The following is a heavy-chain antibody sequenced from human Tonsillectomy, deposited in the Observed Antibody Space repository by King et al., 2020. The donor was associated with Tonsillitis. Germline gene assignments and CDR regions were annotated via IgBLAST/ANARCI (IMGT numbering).Heavy chain of an antibody. CDR3: ARREVGDYNPYWYFDL. D-gene: IGHD4-17*01. V-gene: IGHV5-51*01. CDR1: GYSFTTYW. J-gene: IGHJ2*01. CDR2: IYPSDSDT. Sequence: QLVQSGAEVKKPGESLKISCKGSGYSFTTYWIGWVRQMPGKSLECMGIIYPSDSDTRYNPSFQGQVTIPADKSISTAYLQWGSLKASDTAMYYCARREVGDYNPYWYFDLWGRGTLLTVSS.